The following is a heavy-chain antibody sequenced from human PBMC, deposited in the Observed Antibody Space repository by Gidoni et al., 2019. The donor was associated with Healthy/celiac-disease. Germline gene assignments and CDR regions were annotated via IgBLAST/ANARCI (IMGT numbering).Heavy chain of an antibody. V-gene: IGHV3-23*01. J-gene: IGHJ6*02. D-gene: IGHD2-2*01. Sequence: EVQLLESGGCLVQPGGSLRLSCAASGFTFSSYAMSWVRQAPGKGLEWGSAISGSGGSTYYADSVKGRFTISRDNSKNTLYLQMNSLRAEDTAVYYCAKGERCSSTSCYAYYYGMDVWGQGTTVTVSS. CDR2: ISGSGGST. CDR3: AKGERCSSTSCYAYYYGMDV. CDR1: GFTFSSYA.